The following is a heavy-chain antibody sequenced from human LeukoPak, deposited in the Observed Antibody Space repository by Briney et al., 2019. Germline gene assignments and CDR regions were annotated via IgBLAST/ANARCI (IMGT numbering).Heavy chain of an antibody. CDR3: AKDRDSNWYPYFEY. V-gene: IGHV3-7*03. D-gene: IGHD4-11*01. Sequence: GGSLRLSCEGSAFIFSGHWMNWVRQTPGKGLEWVTNIKQDGSEKYYVDSVKGRFTISRDNSRNSLYLDINSLRTEDTAVYYCAKDRDSNWYPYFEYWGQGTLITVSS. CDR1: AFIFSGHW. J-gene: IGHJ4*02. CDR2: IKQDGSEK.